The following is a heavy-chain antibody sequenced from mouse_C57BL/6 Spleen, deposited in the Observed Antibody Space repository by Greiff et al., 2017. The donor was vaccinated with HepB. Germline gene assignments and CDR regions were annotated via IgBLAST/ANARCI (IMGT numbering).Heavy chain of an antibody. J-gene: IGHJ3*01. V-gene: IGHV1-50*01. CDR3: ARWDYYGNPAWFAY. CDR1: GYTFTSYW. D-gene: IGHD2-1*01. CDR2: IDPSDSYT. Sequence: VQLQQPGAELVKPGASVKLSCKASGYTFTSYWMQWVKQRPGQGLEWIGEIDPSDSYTNYNQKFKGKATLTVDTSSSTAYMQLSSLTSEDSAVYYCARWDYYGNPAWFAYWGQGTLVTVSA.